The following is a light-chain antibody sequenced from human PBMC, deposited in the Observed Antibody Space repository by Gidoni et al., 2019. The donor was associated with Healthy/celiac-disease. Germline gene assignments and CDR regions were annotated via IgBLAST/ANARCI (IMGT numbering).Light chain of an antibody. CDR3: QQSYSTLT. Sequence: DIQMPPSPSSLSASVGDRVTITCRARQSISRYLNWYQQKPGKAPKLLIYAASSLQSGVPSRFSGSGSGTDFTLTISSLQPEDFATYYCQQSYSTLTFGGGTKVEIK. J-gene: IGKJ4*01. V-gene: IGKV1-39*01. CDR1: QSISRY. CDR2: AAS.